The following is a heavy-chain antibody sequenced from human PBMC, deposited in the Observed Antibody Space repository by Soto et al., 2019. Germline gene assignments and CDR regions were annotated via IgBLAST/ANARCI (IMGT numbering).Heavy chain of an antibody. Sequence: ASVKVSCKASGYTFTSYGISWARQAPGQGLEWMGWISAYNGNTNYAQKLQGRVTMTTDTSTSTAYMELRRLRSDDTAVYYCARDLRFLEWLLYGGPSPARFDYWGQGTLVTVSS. J-gene: IGHJ4*02. CDR1: GYTFTSYG. D-gene: IGHD3-3*01. CDR3: ARDLRFLEWLLYGGPSPARFDY. V-gene: IGHV1-18*01. CDR2: ISAYNGNT.